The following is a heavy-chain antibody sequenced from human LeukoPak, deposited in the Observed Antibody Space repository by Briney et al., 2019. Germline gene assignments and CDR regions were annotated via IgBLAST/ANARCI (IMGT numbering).Heavy chain of an antibody. J-gene: IGHJ5*02. CDR3: AKEVGYGENWFDR. V-gene: IGHV3-30*02. CDR1: GFTFSSYG. D-gene: IGHD4-17*01. Sequence: GGSLRLSCASSGFTFSSYGMHWVRQAPGKGLEWVAFIRYDGSNKYYADSVKGRFTISRDNSKNTLYLQMNSLRAEDTAVYYCAKEVGYGENWFDRWGQGTLVTVSS. CDR2: IRYDGSNK.